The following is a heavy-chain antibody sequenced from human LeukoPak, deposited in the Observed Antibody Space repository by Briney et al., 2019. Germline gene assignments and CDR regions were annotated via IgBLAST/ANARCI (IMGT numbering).Heavy chain of an antibody. CDR1: GYTFTSYY. Sequence: GASVKVSCKASGYTFTSYYMHWVRQAPGQGLEWMGIINPSGGSTSYAQKFQGRVTMTRDTSTSTVYMELSSLRSEDTAVYCCARAAGALRVFDYWGQGTLVTVSS. CDR2: INPSGGST. V-gene: IGHV1-46*01. J-gene: IGHJ4*02. CDR3: ARAAGALRVFDY. D-gene: IGHD1-26*01.